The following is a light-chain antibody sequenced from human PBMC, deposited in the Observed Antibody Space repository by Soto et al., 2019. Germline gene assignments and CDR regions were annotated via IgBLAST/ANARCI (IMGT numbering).Light chain of an antibody. Sequence: QSVLTQPPSTSGTPGQRVTIPCSGSGSNIRRNSVTWYQRLPGAAPKLLVYRNNHRPSGVPERFSGSKSGTSASLAISDLQSEDEADYYCATWDDSLSGVEFGGGTKVTVL. CDR1: GSNIRRNS. CDR3: ATWDDSLSGVE. J-gene: IGLJ3*02. V-gene: IGLV1-44*01. CDR2: RNN.